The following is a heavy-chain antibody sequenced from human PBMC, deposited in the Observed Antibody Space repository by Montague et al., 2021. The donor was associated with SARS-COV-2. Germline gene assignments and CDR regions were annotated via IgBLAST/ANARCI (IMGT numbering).Heavy chain of an antibody. CDR3: SRTGLRAYDNLHCYHVNAFDM. V-gene: IGHV4-59*01. CDR2: THYSGST. CDR1: GGSITSYY. D-gene: IGHD3-9*01. J-gene: IGHJ3*02. Sequence: SETLSLTCTVSGGSITSYYWTWIRQPPGKGLERVGRTHYSGSTNYNSSPTRRSTISVYTSKNQFSLKLSPVTVADTAVYYCSRTGLRAYDNLHCYHVNAFDMWGQGTMVTVSS.